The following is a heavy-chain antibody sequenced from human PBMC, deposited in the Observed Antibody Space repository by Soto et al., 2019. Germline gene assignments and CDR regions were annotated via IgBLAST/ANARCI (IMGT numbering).Heavy chain of an antibody. CDR1: GGTFSSYA. D-gene: IGHD3-22*01. Sequence: QVQLVQSGAEVKKPGSSVKVSCKASGGTFSSYAISWVRQAPGQGLEWMGGIIPIFGTANYAQKFQGRVTITADKSTSTAYMELSSLRSEDTAVYYCARARPSATEYYDSSNYYCDYWGQGTLVTVSS. J-gene: IGHJ4*02. V-gene: IGHV1-69*06. CDR3: ARARPSATEYYDSSNYYCDY. CDR2: IIPIFGTA.